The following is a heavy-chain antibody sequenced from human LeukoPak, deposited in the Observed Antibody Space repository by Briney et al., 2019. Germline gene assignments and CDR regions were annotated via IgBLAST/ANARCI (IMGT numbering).Heavy chain of an antibody. J-gene: IGHJ4*01. CDR1: GFPFNTYA. Sequence: GGSLTLSCTASGFPFNTYAMTWVRQAPGKGLQWVSSLSGSGHRTNYADSVKGRFTISRDNSKNTLYLQMNSLRTDDTALYFFARSGDGGGWFEPFATYFWGHVTLVTVSS. CDR2: LSGSGHRT. V-gene: IGHV3-23*01. CDR3: ARSGDGGGWFEPFATYF. D-gene: IGHD6-19*01.